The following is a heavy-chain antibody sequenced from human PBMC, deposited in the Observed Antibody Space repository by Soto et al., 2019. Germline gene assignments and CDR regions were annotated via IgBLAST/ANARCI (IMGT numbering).Heavy chain of an antibody. CDR3: AGADISGYFNWFDP. D-gene: IGHD3-22*01. Sequence: KTPGESLKISCRTSGYKFTSYWIAWVRQMPGKGLEWMGIIFPIDSDTRYSPSLHGQVTITANSSTTTVFLQWTSLKASVTSVYRWAGADISGYFNWFDPWGQGTLVTVSS. CDR1: GYKFTSYW. V-gene: IGHV5-51*01. CDR2: IFPIDSDT. J-gene: IGHJ5*02.